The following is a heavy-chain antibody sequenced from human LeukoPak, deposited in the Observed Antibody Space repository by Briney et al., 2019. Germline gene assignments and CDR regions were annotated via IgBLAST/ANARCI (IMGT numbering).Heavy chain of an antibody. CDR2: ISGSGGST. CDR3: TTGLRAADTN. Sequence: GGSLRLSCAASGFTFSSYAMSWVRQAPGKGLEWVSAISGSGGSTYYADSAKGRFTISRDNSKNTLCLQMNRLRAEATAVYYCTTGLRAADTNWGLGTLVTVSS. D-gene: IGHD6-13*01. CDR1: GFTFSSYA. J-gene: IGHJ4*02. V-gene: IGHV3-23*01.